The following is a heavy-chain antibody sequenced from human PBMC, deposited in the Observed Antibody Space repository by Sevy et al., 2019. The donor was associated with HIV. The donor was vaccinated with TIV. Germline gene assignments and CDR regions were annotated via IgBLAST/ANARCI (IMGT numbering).Heavy chain of an antibody. V-gene: IGHV3-15*01. CDR3: AIDHRRDGMIVVPFEK. J-gene: IGHJ4*02. CDR2: IRSENGGGTT. D-gene: IGHD3-22*01. Sequence: GGSLRLSCAASGLSFSNAWMAWVRQAPGKGLEWVGRIRSENGGGTTDVAEFAKGKFTISRDDPKKTLYLQMNSLKTEDTAVYYCAIDHRRDGMIVVPFEKWGLGTLVTVSS. CDR1: GLSFSNAW.